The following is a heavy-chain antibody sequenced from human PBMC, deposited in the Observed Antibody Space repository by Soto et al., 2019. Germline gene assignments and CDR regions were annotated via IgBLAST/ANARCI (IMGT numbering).Heavy chain of an antibody. CDR1: GGSISSDY. CDR3: ARETELGAIITYDCWSGSSYYYYGMDV. J-gene: IGHJ6*02. Sequence: SETLSLTCTVSGGSISSDYLSWIRQPAGKGLEWIGRINTSGSTNYNHSLKSRVTISVDTSKNQFSMKLSSVTAADTAVYYCARETELGAIITYDCWSGSSYYYYGMDVWGQGTTVTVSS. V-gene: IGHV4-4*07. CDR2: INTSGST. D-gene: IGHD3-3*01.